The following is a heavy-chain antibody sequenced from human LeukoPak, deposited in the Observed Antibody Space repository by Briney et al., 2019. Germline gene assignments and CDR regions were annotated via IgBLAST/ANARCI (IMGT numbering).Heavy chain of an antibody. CDR3: ARDLAYCSSTSCYPSRVFDY. D-gene: IGHD2-2*01. CDR2: MNPNSGNT. Sequence: ASAKVSCKASGYTFTSYDINWVRQATGQGLEWMGWMNPNSGNTGYAQKFQGRVTMTRNTSISTAYMELSSLRSEDTAVYYCARDLAYCSSTSCYPSRVFDYWGQGTLVTVSS. V-gene: IGHV1-8*01. J-gene: IGHJ4*02. CDR1: GYTFTSYD.